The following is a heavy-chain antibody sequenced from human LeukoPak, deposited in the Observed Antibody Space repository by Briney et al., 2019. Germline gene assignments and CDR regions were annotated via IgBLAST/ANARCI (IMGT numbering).Heavy chain of an antibody. V-gene: IGHV7-4-1*02. D-gene: IGHD6-19*01. Sequence: GASVKVSCKASGYTFTSYAMNWVRQAPGQGLEWMGWINTNTGNPTYAQGFTGRFVFSLDPSVSTAYLQISSLKAEDTAVYYCARDVAGTAGNWFDPWGQGTLVTVSS. CDR1: GYTFTSYA. CDR3: ARDVAGTAGNWFDP. J-gene: IGHJ5*02. CDR2: INTNTGNP.